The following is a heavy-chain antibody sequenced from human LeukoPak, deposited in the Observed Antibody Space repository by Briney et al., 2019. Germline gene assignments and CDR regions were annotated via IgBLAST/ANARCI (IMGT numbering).Heavy chain of an antibody. J-gene: IGHJ5*02. D-gene: IGHD2-2*01. Sequence: KPSETLSLTCTVSGGSISSSSYFWGWIRQPPGKGLEWIGSISYTGSTYSNPSLKSRVTMSVDTSKNQFSLKLSSVTAADTAVFFCARGVVPAALWQNWFDPWGQGSLVIVSS. CDR2: ISYTGST. CDR1: GGSISSSSYF. V-gene: IGHV4-39*07. CDR3: ARGVVPAALWQNWFDP.